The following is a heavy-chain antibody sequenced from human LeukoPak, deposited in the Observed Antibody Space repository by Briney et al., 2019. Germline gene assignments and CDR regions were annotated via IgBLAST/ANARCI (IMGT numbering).Heavy chain of an antibody. CDR3: ARVRTRIAAAGPFDY. CDR1: GFTFSSYG. CDR2: IWYDGSNK. J-gene: IGHJ4*02. V-gene: IGHV3-33*08. Sequence: GGSLRLSCAASGFTFSSYGMHWVRQAPGKVREWVGVIWYDGSNKYYADSVKGRFTISRDNSKNTLYLQMNSLRAEDTAVYYCARVRTRIAAAGPFDYWGQGTLVTVSS. D-gene: IGHD6-13*01.